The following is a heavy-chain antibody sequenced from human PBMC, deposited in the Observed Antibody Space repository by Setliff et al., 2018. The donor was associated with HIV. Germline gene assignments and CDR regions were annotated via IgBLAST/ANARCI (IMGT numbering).Heavy chain of an antibody. Sequence: ASVKVSCKAIGYRFLGYKMNWVRQAPGQGLEWIGRISPNNGAAEYAPKFQGRVSMTLDTSISTAYLEIPSLKSDDAAVYFCARPRVFDSFDVWGQGTKVTVSS. CDR2: ISPNNGAA. CDR3: ARPRVFDSFDV. J-gene: IGHJ3*01. D-gene: IGHD6-6*01. CDR1: GYRFLGYK. V-gene: IGHV1-2*06.